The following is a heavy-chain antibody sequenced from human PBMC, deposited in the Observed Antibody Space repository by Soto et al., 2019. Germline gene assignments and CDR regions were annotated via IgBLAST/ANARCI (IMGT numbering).Heavy chain of an antibody. V-gene: IGHV4-4*02. Sequence: SETLSLTCAVSGGSFTSNNRWTWVRQPPGQGLEWIGEIYRTGSTNYNPSLKSRVTISLDKSENQFSLKVTSLTAADTAVYYCASRDPGTSVDYWGQGTLVTVSS. CDR2: IYRTGST. CDR3: ASRDPGTSVDY. D-gene: IGHD1-7*01. J-gene: IGHJ4*02. CDR1: GGSFTSNNR.